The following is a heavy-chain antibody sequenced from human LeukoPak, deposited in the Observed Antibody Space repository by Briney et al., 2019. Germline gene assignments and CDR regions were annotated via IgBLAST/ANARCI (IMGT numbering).Heavy chain of an antibody. V-gene: IGHV1-18*01. Sequence: ASVKVSCKASGYTFTSQGVNWVRQAPGQGLEWMGWISAYNGNTNYAQKLQGRVTMTTDTSTSTAYMELRSLRSDDTAVYYCARAIDYDILTGYSLVGVNWGQGTLVTVSS. CDR3: ARAIDYDILTGYSLVGVN. D-gene: IGHD3-9*01. J-gene: IGHJ4*02. CDR1: GYTFTSQG. CDR2: ISAYNGNT.